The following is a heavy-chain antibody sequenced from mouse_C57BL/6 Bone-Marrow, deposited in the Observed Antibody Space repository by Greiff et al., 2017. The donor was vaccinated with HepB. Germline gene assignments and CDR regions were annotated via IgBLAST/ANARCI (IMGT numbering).Heavy chain of an antibody. CDR3: ARQGDGYLYFDY. CDR1: GFTFSSYG. V-gene: IGHV5-6*01. Sequence: EVQVVESGGDLVKPGGSLKLSCAASGFTFSSYGMSWVRQTPDKRLEWVATISSGGSYTYYPDSVKGRFTISRDNAKNTLYLQMSSLKSEDTAMYYCARQGDGYLYFDYWGQGTTLTVSS. J-gene: IGHJ2*01. D-gene: IGHD2-3*01. CDR2: ISSGGSYT.